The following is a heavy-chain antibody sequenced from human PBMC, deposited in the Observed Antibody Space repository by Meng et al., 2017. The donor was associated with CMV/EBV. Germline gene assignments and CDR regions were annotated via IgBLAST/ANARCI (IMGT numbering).Heavy chain of an antibody. CDR1: GGSFSGCY. CDR2: INHSGST. J-gene: IGHJ4*02. D-gene: IGHD3-16*01. CDR3: ARFRWSPAWGAFDY. V-gene: IGHV4-34*01. Sequence: VYGGSFSGCYWSWIRQPPGKGLEWIGEINHSGSTNYNPSLKSRVTISVDTSKNQFSLKLSSVTAADTAVYYCARFRWSPAWGAFDYWGQGTLVTVSS.